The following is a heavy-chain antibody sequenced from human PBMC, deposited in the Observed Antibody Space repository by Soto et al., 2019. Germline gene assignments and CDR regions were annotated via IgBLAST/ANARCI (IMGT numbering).Heavy chain of an antibody. CDR3: AREGPAPYYYYGMDV. Sequence: QVQLVQSGAEVKKPGASVTVSCKASGYTFTNYGFSWVRQAPGQGLEWMGWISGYNGNTKYAEKFQNRVTMTTDTSTNTAHMALRSLRSDDTAVYYCAREGPAPYYYYGMDVWGQGTAVTVSS. CDR1: GYTFTNYG. J-gene: IGHJ6*02. CDR2: ISGYNGNT. V-gene: IGHV1-18*01.